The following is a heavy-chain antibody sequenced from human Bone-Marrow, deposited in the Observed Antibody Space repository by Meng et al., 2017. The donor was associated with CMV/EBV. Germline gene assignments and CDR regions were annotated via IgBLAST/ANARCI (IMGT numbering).Heavy chain of an antibody. D-gene: IGHD3-3*01. CDR2: INPNTGDS. V-gene: IGHV1-8*03. CDR3: ARGGITIFGVVMMGSLDY. Sequence: ASVKVSCKASGYTFTTYDINWIRQAPGQGLEWMAWINPNTGDSGYAQKFQGRVTITRNTSISTAYMELSSLRSEETAVYYCARGGITIFGVVMMGSLDYWGQGTLVTVS. CDR1: GYTFTTYD. J-gene: IGHJ4*02.